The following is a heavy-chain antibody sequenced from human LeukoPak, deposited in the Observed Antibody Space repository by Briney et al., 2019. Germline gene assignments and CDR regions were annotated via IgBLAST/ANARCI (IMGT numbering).Heavy chain of an antibody. CDR1: GFTFSNAW. V-gene: IGHV3-23*01. CDR3: AKGTGDEGYYFDY. D-gene: IGHD7-27*01. J-gene: IGHJ4*02. CDR2: IRVSYNT. Sequence: GGSLRLSCAASGFTFSNAWMSWVRQAPGKGLEWVSGIRVSYNTYYADSVKGRFTISRDNSDNTLYLQMSGLRAEDTAVYYCAKGTGDEGYYFDYWGQGTLVTVSS.